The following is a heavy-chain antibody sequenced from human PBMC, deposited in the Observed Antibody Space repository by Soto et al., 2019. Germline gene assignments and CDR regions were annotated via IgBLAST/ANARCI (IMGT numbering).Heavy chain of an antibody. Sequence: GGSLRLSCAASGFTFSSYAMSWVRQAPGKGLEWVSAISGSGGSTYYADSVKGRFTISRDNSKNTLYLQMNSLRAEDTAVYYCPKDEYSRGWYGLSPYWGQGTLVTVSS. CDR3: PKDEYSRGWYGLSPY. CDR2: ISGSGGST. D-gene: IGHD6-19*01. CDR1: GFTFSSYA. V-gene: IGHV3-23*01. J-gene: IGHJ4*02.